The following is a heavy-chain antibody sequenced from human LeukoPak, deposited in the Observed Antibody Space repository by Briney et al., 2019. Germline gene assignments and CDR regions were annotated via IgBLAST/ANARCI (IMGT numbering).Heavy chain of an antibody. CDR3: ARDGKLLEWLLFDDYFDY. CDR1: GGSISSYY. V-gene: IGHV4-4*07. J-gene: IGHJ4*02. Sequence: SETLSLTCTVSGGSISSYYWSWIRQPAGKGLEWIGRVYTSGSTNYNPSLKSRVTMSVDTSKNQFSLKLSSVTAADTAVYYCARDGKLLEWLLFDDYFDYWGREPWSPSPQ. D-gene: IGHD3-3*01. CDR2: VYTSGST.